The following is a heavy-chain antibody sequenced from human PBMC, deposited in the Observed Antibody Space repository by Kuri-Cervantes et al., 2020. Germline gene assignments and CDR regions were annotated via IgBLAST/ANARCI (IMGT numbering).Heavy chain of an antibody. CDR1: GGSFSGYY. J-gene: IGHJ4*02. D-gene: IGHD3-10*01. Sequence: ESLKISCAVYGGSFSGYYWSWIRQPPGKGLEWIGEINHSGSTNYNPSLKSRVSISVDKSKNQFSLKLSSVTAADTAVYFCARVEFGVTLVQGAFDYWGQGTLVTVSS. CDR2: INHSGST. V-gene: IGHV4-34*01. CDR3: ARVEFGVTLVQGAFDY.